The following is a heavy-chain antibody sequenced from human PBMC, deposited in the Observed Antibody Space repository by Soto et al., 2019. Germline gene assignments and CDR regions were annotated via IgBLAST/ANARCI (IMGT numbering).Heavy chain of an antibody. CDR1: GFSLSTSGMC. Sequence: SGPTLVNPTQTLTLTCTFSGFSLSTSGMCVSWIRQPPGKALEWLALIDWDDDKYYSTSLKTRLTISKDTSQNQVVLTMTNMDPVDTATYYCARMRNCGGDPRWFDPWGQGTLVTAPQ. CDR2: IDWDDDK. V-gene: IGHV2-70*01. CDR3: ARMRNCGGDPRWFDP. D-gene: IGHD2-21*02. J-gene: IGHJ5*02.